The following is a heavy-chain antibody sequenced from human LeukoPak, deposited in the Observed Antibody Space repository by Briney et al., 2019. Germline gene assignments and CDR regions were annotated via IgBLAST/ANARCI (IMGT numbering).Heavy chain of an antibody. CDR2: TIPILGIA. J-gene: IGHJ5*02. V-gene: IGHV1-69*04. D-gene: IGHD4-17*01. CDR3: ARDYGDYSFDP. Sequence: ASVKVSCKASGGTFSSYTISWVRQAPGQGLEWTGRTIPILGIANYAQKFQGRVTITADKSTSTAYMELSSLRSEDTAVYYCARDYGDYSFDPWGQGTLVTVSS. CDR1: GGTFSSYT.